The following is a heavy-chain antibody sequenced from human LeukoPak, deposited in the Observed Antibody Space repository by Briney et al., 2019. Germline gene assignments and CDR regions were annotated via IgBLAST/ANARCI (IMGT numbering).Heavy chain of an antibody. CDR1: GFTFSSYS. CDR2: ISSSSSYI. CDR3: ARDFKAGFGEFPIDY. V-gene: IGHV3-21*01. Sequence: GGSLGLSCAASGFTFSSYSMNWVRQAPGKGLEWVSSISSSSSYIYYADSVKGRFTISRDNAKNSLYLQMNSLRAEDTAVYYCARDFKAGFGEFPIDYWGQGTLVTVSS. J-gene: IGHJ4*02. D-gene: IGHD3-10*01.